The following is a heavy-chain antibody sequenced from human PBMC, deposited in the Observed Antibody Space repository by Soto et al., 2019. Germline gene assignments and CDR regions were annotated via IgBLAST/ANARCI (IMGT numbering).Heavy chain of an antibody. J-gene: IGHJ6*03. D-gene: IGHD6-13*01. CDR1: GFIFSNAW. CDR3: ARSKAAAGIGGTYNYYYYMDV. CDR2: IYSGGST. V-gene: IGHV3-66*01. Sequence: PGGSLRLSCAASGFIFSNAWINWVRQAPGKGLEWVSVIYSGGSTYYADSVKGRFTISRDNSKNTVHLQVNSLRAEDTAVYYCARSKAAAGIGGTYNYYYYMDVWGKGTTVTVSS.